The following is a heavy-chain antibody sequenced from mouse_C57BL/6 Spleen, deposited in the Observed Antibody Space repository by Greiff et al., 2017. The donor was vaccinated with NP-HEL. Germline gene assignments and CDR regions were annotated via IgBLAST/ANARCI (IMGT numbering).Heavy chain of an antibody. CDR3: ARSLITTDAMDY. CDR2: IRNKANGYTT. D-gene: IGHD1-1*01. V-gene: IGHV7-3*01. J-gene: IGHJ4*01. CDR1: GFTFTDYY. Sequence: EVHLVESGGGLVQPGGSLSLSCAASGFTFTDYYMSWVRQPPGKALEWLGFIRNKANGYTTEYSASVKGRFTISRDNSQSILYLQMNALRAEDSATYYCARSLITTDAMDYWGQGTSVTVSS.